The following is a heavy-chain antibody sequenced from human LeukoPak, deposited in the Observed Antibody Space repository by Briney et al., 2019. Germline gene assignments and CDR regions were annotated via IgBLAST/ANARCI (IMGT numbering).Heavy chain of an antibody. CDR3: ARGPGAAGTGDY. CDR1: GYTFTSYD. J-gene: IGHJ4*02. Sequence: ASVKVSCKASGYTFTSYDINWVRQATGQGLEWMGWMNPNSGNTGYAQKFQGRVTTTRNTSISTAYMELSSLRSEDTAVYYCARGPGAAGTGDYWGQGTLVTVSS. D-gene: IGHD6-13*01. V-gene: IGHV1-8*01. CDR2: MNPNSGNT.